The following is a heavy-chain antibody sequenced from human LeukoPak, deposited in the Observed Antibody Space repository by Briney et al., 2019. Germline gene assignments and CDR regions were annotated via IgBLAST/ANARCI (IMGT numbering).Heavy chain of an antibody. CDR2: ISSSSSYI. J-gene: IGHJ6*03. V-gene: IGHV3-21*01. CDR1: GFTFSSYS. D-gene: IGHD3-3*01. Sequence: PGGSLRLSCAASGFTFSSYSMNWVRQAPGKGLEWVSSISSSSSYIYYADSVKGRFTISRDNAKNSLYLQMNSLRAEDTAVYYCARGYDFWSGYYYYYMDVWGKGTTVTVSS. CDR3: ARGYDFWSGYYYYYMDV.